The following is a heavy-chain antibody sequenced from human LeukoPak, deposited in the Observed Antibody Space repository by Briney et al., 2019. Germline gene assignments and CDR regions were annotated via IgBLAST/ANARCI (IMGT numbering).Heavy chain of an antibody. Sequence: GGSLRLPCAASGFTYRSYAMSWVRQAPGKGLEWVSAISGSGDSTYYADSVKGRFTISRDNSKNTLSLQMNSLRDDDTAVYYCAKDSDSTGSYGDYWGQGTLVTVSS. CDR3: AKDSDSTGSYGDY. V-gene: IGHV3-23*01. D-gene: IGHD3-22*01. CDR1: GFTYRSYA. J-gene: IGHJ4*02. CDR2: ISGSGDST.